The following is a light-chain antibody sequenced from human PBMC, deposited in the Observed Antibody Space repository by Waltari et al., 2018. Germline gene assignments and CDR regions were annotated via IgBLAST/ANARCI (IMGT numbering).Light chain of an antibody. CDR3: QQRSNWPPAIT. CDR1: HSVSDS. V-gene: IGKV3-11*01. CDR2: DVS. Sequence: EIVLTQSPVTLSLSPGERATLSCSASHSVSDSLFWYRQRPGQAPRLLIYDVSKRASGIPDRISGSGSETDFTLTINSLEPEDTAIYFCQQRSNWPPAITFGQGTRLQI. J-gene: IGKJ5*01.